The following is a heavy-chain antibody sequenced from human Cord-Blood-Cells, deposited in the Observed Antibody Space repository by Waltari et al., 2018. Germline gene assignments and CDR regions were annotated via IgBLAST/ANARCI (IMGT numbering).Heavy chain of an antibody. CDR3: AKDWYSSSSFDY. Sequence: QVQLVESGGGVVQPGRSLRPSCAASGFTFSSYGMHWVRQAPGKGLEWVAVISYDGSNKYYADSVKGRFTISRDNSKNTLYLQMNSLRAEDTAVYYCAKDWYSSSSFDYWGQGTLVTVSS. D-gene: IGHD6-6*01. CDR2: ISYDGSNK. CDR1: GFTFSSYG. J-gene: IGHJ4*02. V-gene: IGHV3-30*18.